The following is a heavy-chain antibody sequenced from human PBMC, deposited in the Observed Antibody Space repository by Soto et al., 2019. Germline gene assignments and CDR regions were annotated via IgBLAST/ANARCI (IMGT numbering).Heavy chain of an antibody. Sequence: EVQLVESGGGLAQPGGSLRLSCVTSGFTFSGHDMHWVRQAPGKGLEWVSAFGADDGTHYAGSVEGRFVISRDNRRKALYLQMNNLRVGDTAVYFCAKRGFRGRIDALDAWGRGTTVIV. CDR1: GFTFSGHD. V-gene: IGHV3-13*04. J-gene: IGHJ6*02. CDR3: AKRGFRGRIDALDA. D-gene: IGHD3-10*01. CDR2: FGADDGT.